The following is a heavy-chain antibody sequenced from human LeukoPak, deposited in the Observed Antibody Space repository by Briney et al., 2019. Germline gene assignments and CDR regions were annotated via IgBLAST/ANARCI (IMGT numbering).Heavy chain of an antibody. J-gene: IGHJ4*02. CDR1: GGTFSSYA. Sequence: ASVKVSCKASGGTFSSYAISWVRQAPGQGLEWMGRIIPILGIANYAQKFQGRVTITADKSTSTAYMELSSLRSDDTAVYYCARDRDYDILTAEDYWGQGTLVTVSS. V-gene: IGHV1-69*04. CDR2: IIPILGIA. D-gene: IGHD3-9*01. CDR3: ARDRDYDILTAEDY.